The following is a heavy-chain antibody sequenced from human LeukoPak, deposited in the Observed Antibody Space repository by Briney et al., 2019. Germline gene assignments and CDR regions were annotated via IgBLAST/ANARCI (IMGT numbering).Heavy chain of an antibody. Sequence: ASVKVSCKASGYAFTGYYMHWVRQAPGQGLEWMGRINPNSGGTSYAQKFQGRVTMTRDTSISTAYMELSRLRSDDTAVYYCARFPVRGVNIGYWGQGTLVTVSS. D-gene: IGHD3-10*01. V-gene: IGHV1-2*06. CDR2: INPNSGGT. CDR1: GYAFTGYY. J-gene: IGHJ4*02. CDR3: ARFPVRGVNIGY.